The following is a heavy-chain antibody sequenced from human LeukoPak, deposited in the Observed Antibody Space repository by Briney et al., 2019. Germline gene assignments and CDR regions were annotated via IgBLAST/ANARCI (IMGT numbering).Heavy chain of an antibody. CDR2: INPSGGST. Sequence: ASVKVSCKASGYTFTSYYMHWVRQAPGRGLEWMGIINPSGGSTSYAQKFQGRVTMTRDTSTSTVYMELSSLRSEDTAVYYCAGFVRSRGAFDIWGQGTMVTVSS. V-gene: IGHV1-46*01. J-gene: IGHJ3*02. D-gene: IGHD3-16*02. CDR1: GYTFTSYY. CDR3: AGFVRSRGAFDI.